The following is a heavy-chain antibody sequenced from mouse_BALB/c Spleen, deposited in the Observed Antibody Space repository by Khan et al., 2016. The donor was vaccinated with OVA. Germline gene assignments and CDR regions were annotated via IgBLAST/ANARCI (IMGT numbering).Heavy chain of an antibody. CDR2: ISTYYGDA. V-gene: IGHV1S137*01. J-gene: IGHJ3*01. CDR1: GYTFTDYA. CDR3: ARSHSLVTY. Sequence: QVRLQQSGAELVRPGVSVKISCKGSGYTFTDYAMHWVKQSHAKSLEWIGVISTYYGDANYNQKFKGKATMTVDKSSSTDYMELARLKSQCSVVYFGARSHSLVTYWGQGTLVAVS.